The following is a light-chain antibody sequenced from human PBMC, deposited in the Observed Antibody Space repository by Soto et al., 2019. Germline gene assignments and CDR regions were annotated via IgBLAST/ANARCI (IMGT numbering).Light chain of an antibody. CDR1: QGLSRW. J-gene: IGKJ4*01. V-gene: IGKV1-12*01. CDR2: AAS. Sequence: DIQMTHSPSPVFASVGARVTIACRASQGLSRWLAWYQQKPGKDAKLLIEAASRLQIGVPSRVSGSGSGTEFTLTISSLQPEDFATYYCRQANRFPLTFGGGTKVDIK. CDR3: RQANRFPLT.